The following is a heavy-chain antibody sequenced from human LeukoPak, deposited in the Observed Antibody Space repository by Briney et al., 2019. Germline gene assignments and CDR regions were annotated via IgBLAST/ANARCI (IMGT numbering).Heavy chain of an antibody. D-gene: IGHD2-2*01. V-gene: IGHV3-74*01. Sequence: GGSLRLSCAASGFTFTTYWMHWVRQTPEKGLVWVSRIKGDGSSTSYADSVKGRFTISRDNAKNSLYLQMNSLRAEDTAVYYCARPDIVVVPAAPDYWGQGTLVTVSS. CDR3: ARPDIVVVPAAPDY. CDR1: GFTFTTYW. CDR2: IKGDGSST. J-gene: IGHJ4*02.